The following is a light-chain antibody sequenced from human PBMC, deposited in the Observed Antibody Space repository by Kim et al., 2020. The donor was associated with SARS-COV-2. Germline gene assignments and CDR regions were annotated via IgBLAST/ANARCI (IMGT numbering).Light chain of an antibody. CDR1: QSVSSSY. J-gene: IGKJ1*01. Sequence: SPGEGATLSCRASQSVSSSYLAWYQQKPGQAPRLLIYGASSRATGIPDRFSGSGSGTDFTLTISRLEPEDFALYYCQQYAFSPRTFGQGTKVDIK. CDR2: GAS. CDR3: QQYAFSPRT. V-gene: IGKV3-20*01.